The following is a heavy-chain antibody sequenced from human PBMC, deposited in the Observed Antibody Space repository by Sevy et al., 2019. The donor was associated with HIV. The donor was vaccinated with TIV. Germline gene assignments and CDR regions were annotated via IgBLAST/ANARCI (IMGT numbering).Heavy chain of an antibody. CDR2: FSGSGGST. Sequence: GGSLRLSCAASGFTFSSYAMSWVRQAPGKGLEWVSAFSGSGGSTYYADSVKGRFTISRDNSKNTLYLQMNSLRAEDTAVYYCAKDAEYSSGWYYFDYWGQGTLVTVSS. D-gene: IGHD6-19*01. V-gene: IGHV3-23*01. CDR3: AKDAEYSSGWYYFDY. J-gene: IGHJ4*02. CDR1: GFTFSSYA.